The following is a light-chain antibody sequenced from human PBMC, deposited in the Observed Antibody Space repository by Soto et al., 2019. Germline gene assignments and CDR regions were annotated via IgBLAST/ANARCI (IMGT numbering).Light chain of an antibody. Sequence: QSALTQPPSASGSPGQSVTISCTGTSSDVGGYNYVSWYQQHAGKAPKLMIYEVSKRPSGVPDRFSGSKSGNTASLTVSGLQAEDESAYFCSSYAGNNNVIFGGGTKLTVL. CDR2: EVS. V-gene: IGLV2-8*01. CDR3: SSYAGNNNVI. J-gene: IGLJ2*01. CDR1: SSDVGGYNY.